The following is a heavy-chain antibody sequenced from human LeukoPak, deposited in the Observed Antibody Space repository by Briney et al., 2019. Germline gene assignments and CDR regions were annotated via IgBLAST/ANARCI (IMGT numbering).Heavy chain of an antibody. CDR3: AKDWGVYFDY. CDR2: ISGSGGST. CDR1: GSTFSSYA. J-gene: IGHJ4*02. D-gene: IGHD3-16*01. V-gene: IGHV3-23*01. Sequence: AGGSLRLSCAASGSTFSSYAMSWVRQAPGKGLEWVSAISGSGGSTYYADSVKGRFTISRDNSKNTLYLQMHSLRAEDTAVYYCAKDWGVYFDYWGQGTLVTVSS.